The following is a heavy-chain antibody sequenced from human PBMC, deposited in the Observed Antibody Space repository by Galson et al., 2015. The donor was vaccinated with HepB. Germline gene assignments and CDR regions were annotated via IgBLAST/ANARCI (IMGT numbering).Heavy chain of an antibody. D-gene: IGHD4-11*01. CDR3: ASYSNYEERVVAWIY. CDR1: GGTFSRYT. Sequence: SVKVSCKASGGTFSRYTINWVRQAPGQGLEWMGGIIPIFGAANYAQRFQGRVTITADESTSTAYMELSSLRSEDTAVYYCASYSNYEERVVAWIYWGQGTLVTVSS. V-gene: IGHV1-69*13. CDR2: IIPIFGAA. J-gene: IGHJ4*02.